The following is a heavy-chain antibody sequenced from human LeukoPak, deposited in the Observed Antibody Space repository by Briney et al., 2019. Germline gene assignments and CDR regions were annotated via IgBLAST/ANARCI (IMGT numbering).Heavy chain of an antibody. Sequence: GSLRLSCSASGFTFKSYAMHWVRQPPGKGLEWIGEINHSGSTNYNPSLKSRVTISVDTSKNQFSLKLSSVTAADTAVYYCARGGVRRITILYYFDYWGQGTLVTVSS. D-gene: IGHD3-9*01. CDR1: GFTFKSYA. CDR3: ARGGVRRITILYYFDY. J-gene: IGHJ4*02. V-gene: IGHV4-34*01. CDR2: INHSGST.